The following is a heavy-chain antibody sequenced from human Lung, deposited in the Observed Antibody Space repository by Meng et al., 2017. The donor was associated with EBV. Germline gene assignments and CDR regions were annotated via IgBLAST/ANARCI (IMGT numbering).Heavy chain of an antibody. Sequence: VQLPESGPGLVQPAQTLSLTCPVSGGSISSGDYYWSWIRQPPGKGLEWIGYIYYSGSTYSNASLKSRVTISIDRSKNQFSLKLSSVTAADTAVYYCARDRKHYGERGWFDPWGQGTLVTASS. CDR3: ARDRKHYGERGWFDP. V-gene: IGHV4-30-4*01. J-gene: IGHJ5*02. CDR1: GGSISSGDYY. D-gene: IGHD4-17*01. CDR2: IYYSGST.